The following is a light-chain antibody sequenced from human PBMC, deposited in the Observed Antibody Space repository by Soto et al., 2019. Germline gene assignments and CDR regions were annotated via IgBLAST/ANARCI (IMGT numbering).Light chain of an antibody. V-gene: IGKV1-17*01. J-gene: IGKJ1*01. CDR1: QGIRND. CDR3: LQHSTYPLT. Sequence: DLQMTQFPSSLSASVGDRVTITCRASQGIRNDLGWYQQKPGKAPKRLIYAASSLQSGVPSRFSGSGSGTEFTFAISSLQPEDSATFYCLQHSTYPLTFGQGTKVEIK. CDR2: AAS.